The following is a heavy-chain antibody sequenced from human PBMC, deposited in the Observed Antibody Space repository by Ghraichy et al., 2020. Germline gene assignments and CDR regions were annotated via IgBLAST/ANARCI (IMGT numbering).Heavy chain of an antibody. CDR3: VREDSAAIGWGFDP. CDR1: GGAINSSNW. D-gene: IGHD6-25*01. CDR2: VSHRGSS. J-gene: IGHJ5*02. V-gene: IGHV4-4*02. Sequence: SETLSLTCAVSGGAINSSNWWSWVRQPPGKRLEWIGEVSHRGSSNYSPSLKSRVTISVDKSKNHFSLKLNSVTAADTAVYYCVREDSAAIGWGFDPWGQGTLVTVSS.